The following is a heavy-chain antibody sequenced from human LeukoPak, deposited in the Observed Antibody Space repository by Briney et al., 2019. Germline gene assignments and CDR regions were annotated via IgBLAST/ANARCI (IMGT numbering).Heavy chain of an antibody. CDR2: IYYSGST. CDR3: ATLAVGAGGPEFQH. Sequence: SEPLSLTCTVSGGSISSFHWSWIRQPPEKGLEWIGYIYYSGSTNYNPSLKSRVTISIDASKNQFSLKLNSVTAADTAVYYCATLAVGAGGPEFQHWGQGSLVTVSS. V-gene: IGHV4-59*08. CDR1: GGSISSFH. D-gene: IGHD1-26*01. J-gene: IGHJ1*01.